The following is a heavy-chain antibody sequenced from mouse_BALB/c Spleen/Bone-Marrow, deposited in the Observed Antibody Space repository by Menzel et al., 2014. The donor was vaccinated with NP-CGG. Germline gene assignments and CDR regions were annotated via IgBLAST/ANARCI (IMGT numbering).Heavy chain of an antibody. CDR2: INPDRRTI. V-gene: IGHV4-1*02. CDR1: GFDFSRYW. J-gene: IGHJ1*01. Sequence: EVKLMESGGGLVQPGGSLKLSCAASGFDFSRYWMSWVRQAPGKGLEWIGEINPDRRTINYTPSLKDKFIISRDNAKNTLYLQMSKVRSEDTALYYCARLNSYATLFVWGAATSVTVSS. CDR3: ARLNSYATLFV. D-gene: IGHD1-1*01.